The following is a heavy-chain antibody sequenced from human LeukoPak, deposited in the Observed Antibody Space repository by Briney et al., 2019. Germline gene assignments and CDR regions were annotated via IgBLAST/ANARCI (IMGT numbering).Heavy chain of an antibody. J-gene: IGHJ5*02. D-gene: IGHD3-10*01. CDR1: GYTFTGNY. CDR2: INPHSGGT. Sequence: GASVKVSCKASGYTFTGNYMHWVRQAPGHGLEWMGWINPHSGGTNYAQKFQGRVTMTRDTSISTAYMELTRLISDDTAVYYCARDLLMYYDGSGESTWGQGTLVTVSS. V-gene: IGHV1-2*02. CDR3: ARDLLMYYDGSGEST.